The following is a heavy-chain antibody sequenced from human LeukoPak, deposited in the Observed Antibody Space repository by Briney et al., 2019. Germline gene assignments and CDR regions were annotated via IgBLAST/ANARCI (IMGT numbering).Heavy chain of an antibody. CDR1: GLTFSSYA. CDR3: AKRDSGSHYVDY. CDR2: ISGSGTST. J-gene: IGHJ4*02. Sequence: GGSLRLSCQTSGLTFSSYAMTWSRRAPGKGLKWFSAISGSGTSTYYADSVKGRFTISRDNSKNTLYLQMNSLRAEDTAVYYCAKRDSGSHYVDYWGQGTLVTVSS. V-gene: IGHV3-23*01. D-gene: IGHD1-26*01.